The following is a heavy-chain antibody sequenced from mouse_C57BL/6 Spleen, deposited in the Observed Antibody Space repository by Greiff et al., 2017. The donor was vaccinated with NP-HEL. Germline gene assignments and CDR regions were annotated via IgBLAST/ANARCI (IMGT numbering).Heavy chain of an antibody. D-gene: IGHD1-1*01. CDR1: GYAFSSYW. CDR3: ARMLGIYYGSSDWYFDV. J-gene: IGHJ1*03. Sequence: QVQLKESGAELVKPGASVKISCKASGYAFSSYWMNWVKQRPGKGLEWIGQIYPGDGDTNYNGKFKGKATLTADKSSSTAYMQLSSLTSEDSAVYFCARMLGIYYGSSDWYFDVWGTGTTVTVSS. CDR2: IYPGDGDT. V-gene: IGHV1-80*01.